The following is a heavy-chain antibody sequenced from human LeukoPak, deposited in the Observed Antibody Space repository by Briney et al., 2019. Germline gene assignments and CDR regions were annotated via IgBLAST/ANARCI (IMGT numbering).Heavy chain of an antibody. CDR3: AAVPNANAWYWDDAFDI. Sequence: GASAKVSCKASGYTFTNYYMHWVRQARGQRLEWIGRIVVGSRNTDHAQKFQGRLTITRDISTSTAYMELSSLTSDDTAVYYCAAVPNANAWYWDDAFDIWGQGTMVTVSS. CDR2: IVVGSRNT. D-gene: IGHD2-8*02. V-gene: IGHV1-58*02. CDR1: GYTFTNYY. J-gene: IGHJ3*02.